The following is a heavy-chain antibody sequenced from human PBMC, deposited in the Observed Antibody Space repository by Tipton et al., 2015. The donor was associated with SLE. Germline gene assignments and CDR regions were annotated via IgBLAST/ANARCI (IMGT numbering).Heavy chain of an antibody. J-gene: IGHJ3*02. CDR3: ARDTYYYDSSGYYYQDAFDI. D-gene: IGHD3-22*01. V-gene: IGHV4-34*01. CDR2: INHSGST. CDR1: GGSFSGYY. Sequence: TLSLTCAVYGGSFSGYYWSWIRQPPGKGLEWIGEINHSGSTNYNPSLKSRVTISVDTSKNQFSLKLSSVTAADTAVYYCARDTYYYDSSGYYYQDAFDIWGQGTMVTVSS.